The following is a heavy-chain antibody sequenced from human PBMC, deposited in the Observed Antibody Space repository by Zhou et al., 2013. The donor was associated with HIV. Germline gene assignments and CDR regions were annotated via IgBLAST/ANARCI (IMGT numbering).Heavy chain of an antibody. D-gene: IGHD3-3*01. V-gene: IGHV1-69*12. CDR2: IIPLFRTA. CDR1: GGTFSSYA. CDR3: MNPITIFGYPA. J-gene: IGHJ5*02. Sequence: QVQLVQSGAEVKKPGSSVKVSCRASGGTFSSYAISWVRQAPGQGLEWMGGIIPLFRTANYPHKYQGRVTITADESTSTAYMELSSLRSEDTAVYYCMNPITIFGYPAWGQGTLVTVSS.